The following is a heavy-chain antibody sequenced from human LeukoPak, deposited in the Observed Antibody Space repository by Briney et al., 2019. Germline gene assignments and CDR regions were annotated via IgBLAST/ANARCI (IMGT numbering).Heavy chain of an antibody. Sequence: GGSLRLSCAASGFXFSSYWIHWVRQVPGKGLVWVSRIKSDGSGTSYADSVQGRFTISRDNAKNTLYLQMNSLRAEDTAVYYCARKGDGYNSIDYWGQGTLVTVS. CDR3: ARKGDGYNSIDY. J-gene: IGHJ4*02. CDR2: IKSDGSGT. CDR1: GFXFSSYW. V-gene: IGHV3-74*01. D-gene: IGHD5-24*01.